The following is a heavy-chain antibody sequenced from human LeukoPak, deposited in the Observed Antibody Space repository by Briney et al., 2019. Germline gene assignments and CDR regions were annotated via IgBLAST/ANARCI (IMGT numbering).Heavy chain of an antibody. CDR1: GGSVSGYY. CDR3: ARRVGHSYGVTGAGAFDI. Sequence: PSETLSLTCAVYGGSVSGYYWSWIRQPPGKGLEWIGYIYYSGSTYYNPSLKSRVTISIDTPNNQFSLKLSSVTAADTAVYYCARRVGHSYGVTGAGAFDIWGQGTMVTVSS. D-gene: IGHD5-18*01. J-gene: IGHJ3*02. V-gene: IGHV4-59*02. CDR2: IYYSGST.